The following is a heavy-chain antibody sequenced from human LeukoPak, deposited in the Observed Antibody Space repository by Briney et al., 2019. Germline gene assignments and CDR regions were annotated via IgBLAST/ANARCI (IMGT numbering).Heavy chain of an antibody. V-gene: IGHV3-33*08. Sequence: GGSLRLSCAASGFTFSSYSMNWVRQAPGKGLEWVTIIWYDGSNKYYADSVKGRFSISRDNSKNTVYLQMNSLRADDTAVYYCARDRGTTSSSGWYFDPWGRGTLVTVSS. CDR2: IWYDGSNK. CDR1: GFTFSSYS. CDR3: ARDRGTTSSSGWYFDP. J-gene: IGHJ2*01. D-gene: IGHD2-2*01.